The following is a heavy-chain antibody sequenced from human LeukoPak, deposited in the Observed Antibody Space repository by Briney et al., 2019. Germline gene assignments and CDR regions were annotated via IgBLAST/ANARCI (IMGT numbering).Heavy chain of an antibody. CDR3: ATGVFCATTTCPGYQHYYYFRDV. Sequence: ASVKVSCKVAGFTLADLSMHWVRLAHGKGHGREGGFDRKNSDTIYAQRFRGRVTLTEDTSTGTAYMDLSSLSADDTAVYYCATGVFCATTTCPGYQHYYYFRDVWGKGTTVTVSS. V-gene: IGHV1-24*01. CDR2: FDRKNSDT. D-gene: IGHD2-2*01. J-gene: IGHJ6*03. CDR1: GFTLADLS.